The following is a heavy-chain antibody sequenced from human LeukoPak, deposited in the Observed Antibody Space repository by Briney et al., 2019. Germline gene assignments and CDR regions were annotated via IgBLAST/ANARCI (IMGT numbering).Heavy chain of an antibody. J-gene: IGHJ6*02. CDR2: ITSGGGGT. V-gene: IGHV3-23*01. D-gene: IGHD5-18*01. Sequence: PGGSLRLSCAASGFTFSSYAMSWVRQAPGAGLEWVSGITSGGGGTYYADSAKGRFTFSRDNSKNTLYLQMNSLRAEDTAVYYCAKSLGYNRDGLDAWGQGTTVTVSS. CDR1: GFTFSSYA. CDR3: AKSLGYNRDGLDA.